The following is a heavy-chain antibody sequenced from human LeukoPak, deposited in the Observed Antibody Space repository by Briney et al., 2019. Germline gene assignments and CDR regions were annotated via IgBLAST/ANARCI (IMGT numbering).Heavy chain of an antibody. Sequence: ASVKVSCKVSGYTLTELSMHWVRQAPGNGLEWMGGFDPEDGETIYAQKFQGRVTMTEETSTDTAYMELSSLRSEDTAVYYCATEIVGGTGEYYFDYWGQGTLVTVSS. CDR1: GYTLTELS. CDR2: FDPEDGET. V-gene: IGHV1-24*01. CDR3: ATEIVGGTGEYYFDY. J-gene: IGHJ4*02. D-gene: IGHD1-26*01.